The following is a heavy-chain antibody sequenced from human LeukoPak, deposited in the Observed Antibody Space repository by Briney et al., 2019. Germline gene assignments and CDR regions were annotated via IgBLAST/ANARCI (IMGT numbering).Heavy chain of an antibody. J-gene: IGHJ4*02. CDR1: GGTFSNYA. CDR2: ISAYNGNT. V-gene: IGHV1-18*01. CDR3: ARDGPIRGSYYDY. D-gene: IGHD1-26*01. Sequence: ASVKVSCKASGGTFSNYAISWVRQAPGQGLEWMGWISAYNGNTNYAQKLQGRVTMTTDTSTSTAYMELRSLRSDDTAVYYCARDGPIRGSYYDYWGQGTLVTVSS.